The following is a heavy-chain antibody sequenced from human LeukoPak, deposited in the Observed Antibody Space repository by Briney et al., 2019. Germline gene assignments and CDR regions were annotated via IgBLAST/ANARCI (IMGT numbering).Heavy chain of an antibody. CDR3: ARGSGSYNP. Sequence: SVKVSCKASGGTFSSYAISWVRQAPGQGLEWMGRIIPILGIANYAQKFQGRVTITADKSTSTAYMELSSLRSDDTAVYYCARGSGSYNPWGQGTLVTVSS. CDR2: IIPILGIA. V-gene: IGHV1-69*04. D-gene: IGHD1-26*01. J-gene: IGHJ5*02. CDR1: GGTFSSYA.